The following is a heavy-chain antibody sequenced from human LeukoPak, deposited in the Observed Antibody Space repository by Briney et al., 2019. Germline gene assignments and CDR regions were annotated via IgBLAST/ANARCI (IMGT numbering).Heavy chain of an antibody. CDR2: INHSGST. CDR1: GGSFSGYY. Sequence: SETLSLTCAVYGGSFSGYYWSWIRQPPGKGLEWIGEINHSGSTNYNPSLKSRVTISVDTSKNQFSLKLSSVTAADTAVYYCAGAVWSGYYTGIYSVDYWGQGTLVTVSS. J-gene: IGHJ4*02. D-gene: IGHD3-3*01. V-gene: IGHV4-34*01. CDR3: AGAVWSGYYTGIYSVDY.